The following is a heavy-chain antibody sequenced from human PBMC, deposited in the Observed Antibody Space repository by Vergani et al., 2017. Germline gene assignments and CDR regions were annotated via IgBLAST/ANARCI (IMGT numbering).Heavy chain of an antibody. CDR3: ARDCTNGVCYTPNWFAP. D-gene: IGHD2-8*01. CDR2: IIPIFGTA. Sequence: QVQLVQSGAEVKKPGSSVKVSCKASGGTFSSYAISWVRQAPGQGLEWMGGIIPIFGTANYAQKFQGRVTITADESTSTAYMELSSLRSEDTAVYYCARDCTNGVCYTPNWFAPGGQGTLVTVSS. CDR1: GGTFSSYA. V-gene: IGHV1-69*01. J-gene: IGHJ5*02.